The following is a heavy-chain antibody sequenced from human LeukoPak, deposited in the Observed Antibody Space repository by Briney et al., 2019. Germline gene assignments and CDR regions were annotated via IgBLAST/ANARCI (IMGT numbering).Heavy chain of an antibody. J-gene: IGHJ3*02. Sequence: SETLSLTCAVYGGSFSGYYWSWIRQPPGKGLEWIGEINHSGSTNYNPSLKSRVTISVDTSKNQFSLKLSSVTAADTAVYYCARGRGFGELLALDIWGQGTMVTVSS. CDR3: ARGRGFGELLALDI. CDR2: INHSGST. CDR1: GGSFSGYY. D-gene: IGHD3-10*01. V-gene: IGHV4-34*01.